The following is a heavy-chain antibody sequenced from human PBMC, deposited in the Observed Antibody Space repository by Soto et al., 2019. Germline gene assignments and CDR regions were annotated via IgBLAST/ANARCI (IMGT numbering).Heavy chain of an antibody. V-gene: IGHV3-21*01. CDR1: GFTFSSYS. CDR3: ARDPGSGVVPAAMGYYYYGMDV. J-gene: IGHJ6*02. D-gene: IGHD2-2*01. CDR2: ISSSSSYI. Sequence: GGSLRLSCAASGFTFSSYSMNWVRQAPGKGLEWVSSISSSSSYIYYADSVKGRFTISRDNAKNSLYLQMNSLRAEDTAVYYCARDPGSGVVPAAMGYYYYGMDVWGQGTTVTVSS.